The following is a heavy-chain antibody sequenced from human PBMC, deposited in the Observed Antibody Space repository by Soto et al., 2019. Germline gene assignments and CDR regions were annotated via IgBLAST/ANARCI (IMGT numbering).Heavy chain of an antibody. Sequence: QVQLVQSGAEVKKPGSSVKVSCKASGGTFSSYGISWVRQAPGQGLEWMGGIIPIFGTADYTQKFQGRVTXIXXXSXXTAYMELSSLRSEDTAVYYCATQGLPTYYYYGMDVWGQGTTVTVSS. CDR1: GGTFSSYG. J-gene: IGHJ6*02. CDR3: ATQGLPTYYYYGMDV. CDR2: IIPIFGTA. V-gene: IGHV1-69*05.